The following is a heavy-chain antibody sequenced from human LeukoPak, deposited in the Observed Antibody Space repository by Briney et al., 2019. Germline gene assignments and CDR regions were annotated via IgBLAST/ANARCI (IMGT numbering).Heavy chain of an antibody. CDR2: IYYSGST. CDR3: ARDGFRYSSSWRWFDP. D-gene: IGHD6-13*01. J-gene: IGHJ5*02. CDR1: GGSISSYY. Sequence: SETLSLTCTVSGGSISSYYWSWIRQPPGKGLEWIGYIYYSGSTNYNPSLKGRVTISVDTSKNQFSLKLSSVTAADTAVYYCARDGFRYSSSWRWFDPWGQGTLVTVSS. V-gene: IGHV4-59*01.